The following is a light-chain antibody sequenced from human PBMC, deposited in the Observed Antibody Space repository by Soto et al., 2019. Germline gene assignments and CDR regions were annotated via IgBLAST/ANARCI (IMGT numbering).Light chain of an antibody. Sequence: DIQMTQSPSTLSGSVGDRVTITCRASQTINSWLAWYQQKPGKAPKLLIDKASTLESGVPSSFSGSGSGTEFNLTCSRLQPDVFANYCYHHYNIYSDAFGQGTKVQLK. CDR2: KAS. CDR3: HHYNIYSDA. CDR1: QTINSW. J-gene: IGKJ1*01. V-gene: IGKV1-5*03.